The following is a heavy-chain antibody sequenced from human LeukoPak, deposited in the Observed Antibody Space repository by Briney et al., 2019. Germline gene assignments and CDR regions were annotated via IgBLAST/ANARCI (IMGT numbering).Heavy chain of an antibody. J-gene: IGHJ4*02. CDR2: IYHSGST. CDR1: GGSISSSNW. CDR3: ARDWDGATGTTRGLGDDY. Sequence: SETLSLTCAVSGGSISSSNWWSWIRQPPGKGLEWIGEIYHSGSTNYNPSLKSRVTISVDTSKNQFSLKLSSVTAADTAVYYCARDWDGATGTTRGLGDDYWGQGTLVTVSS. D-gene: IGHD1-1*01. V-gene: IGHV4-4*02.